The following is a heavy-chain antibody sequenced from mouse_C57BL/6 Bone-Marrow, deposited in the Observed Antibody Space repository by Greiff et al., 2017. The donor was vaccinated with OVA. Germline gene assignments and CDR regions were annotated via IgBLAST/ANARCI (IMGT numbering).Heavy chain of an antibody. J-gene: IGHJ1*03. CDR1: GYSITSDY. V-gene: IGHV3-8*01. Sequence: EVQLQQSGPGLAKPSQTLSLTCSVTGYSITSDYWNWIRKFPGNKLEYMGYIRYSGSTYYNPSLKSRISITRDTSKNQYYLQLNSVPTEDTATYYCSRFYYDYDGGYFDVWGTGTTVTVSS. CDR2: IRYSGST. D-gene: IGHD2-4*01. CDR3: SRFYYDYDGGYFDV.